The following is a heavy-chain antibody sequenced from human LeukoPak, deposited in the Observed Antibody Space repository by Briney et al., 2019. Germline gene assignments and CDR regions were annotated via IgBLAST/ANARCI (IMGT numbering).Heavy chain of an antibody. CDR3: ARTPVELATDYFDY. CDR1: GYTFTNYY. D-gene: IGHD5-24*01. Sequence: ASVKVSCKSSGYTFTNYYMHWVRQAPGQGLEWMGIINPSGGSTSYAQQFQSRVTMTRDTSTSTVYMELSSLRSEDMAVYYCARTPVELATDYFDYWGQGTLVTVSS. V-gene: IGHV1-46*01. J-gene: IGHJ4*02. CDR2: INPSGGST.